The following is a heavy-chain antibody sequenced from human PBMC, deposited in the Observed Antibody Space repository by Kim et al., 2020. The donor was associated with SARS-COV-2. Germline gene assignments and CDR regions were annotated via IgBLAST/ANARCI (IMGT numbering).Heavy chain of an antibody. CDR1: GFTFSDHY. V-gene: IGHV3-11*01. J-gene: IGHJ6*02. Sequence: GGSLRLSCAASGFTFSDHYMSWIRQAPGKGLESISYISKSGTTIYYADSVKGRFTTSRDNAKNSLYLQMNGLRAEDTAVYYCARGHCGMDISGQGTTVSVSS. CDR2: ISKSGTTI. CDR3: ARGHCGMDI.